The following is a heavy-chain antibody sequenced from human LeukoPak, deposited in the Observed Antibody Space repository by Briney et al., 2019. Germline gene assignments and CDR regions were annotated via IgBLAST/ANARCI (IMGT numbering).Heavy chain of an antibody. CDR1: GFIFSDYY. CDR2: ISSSGSTI. V-gene: IGHV3-11*01. Sequence: GGSLRLSCAASGFIFSDYYMSWIRQAPGKGLEWVSYISSSGSTIYYADSVKGRFTISRDNAKNSLYLQMNSLRAEDTAVYYCARSGVAESVYYYYMDVWGKGTTVTVSS. J-gene: IGHJ6*03. D-gene: IGHD2-15*01. CDR3: ARSGVAESVYYYYMDV.